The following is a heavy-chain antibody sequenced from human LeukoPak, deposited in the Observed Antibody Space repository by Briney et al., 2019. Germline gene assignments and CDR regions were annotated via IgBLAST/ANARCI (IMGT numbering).Heavy chain of an antibody. V-gene: IGHV3-15*01. CDR3: TTYYYYGSGSYLGY. D-gene: IGHD3-10*01. CDR1: GFPFSSYA. Sequence: GGSLRLSCSASGFPFSSYAMHWVRQAPGKGLEWVGRIKSNTDGGTTDYAAPVKGRFTISRDDSNNMLDLQMNSLKSEDTAVYYCTTYYYYGSGSYLGYWGQGTLVTVSS. J-gene: IGHJ4*02. CDR2: IKSNTDGGTT.